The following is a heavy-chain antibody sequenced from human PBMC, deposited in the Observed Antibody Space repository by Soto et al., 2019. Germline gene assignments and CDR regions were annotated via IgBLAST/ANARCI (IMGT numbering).Heavy chain of an antibody. Sequence: PSETLSLTCTISGGSISSGRYDWSWIRQAPGKGLEWIGYIQNSGSTNYNSPLKSRATISVDTSKNQFSLKLSSVTAADTAVYYCGRTDTNGAWAAWFWGQRILVTVSS. CDR1: GGSISSGRYD. V-gene: IGHV4-61*01. J-gene: IGHJ4*02. CDR2: IQNSGST. CDR3: GRTDTNGAWAAWF. D-gene: IGHD2-8*01.